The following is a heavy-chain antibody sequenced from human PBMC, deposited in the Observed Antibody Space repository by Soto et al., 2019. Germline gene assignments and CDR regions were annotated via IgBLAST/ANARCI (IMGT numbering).Heavy chain of an antibody. V-gene: IGHV3-33*01. J-gene: IGHJ6*02. Sequence: QVQLVESGGGVVQPGGSLRLSCAASGFSFSSYGMHWVRQAPGKGLEWVAIIWYDGSNKYYVGSVKGRFTISRDNSKNTLYLQMNGLRVEDTAVYYCARAPALDGSDYYYYDLDVWGQGTTVTVSS. CDR3: ARAPALDGSDYYYYDLDV. D-gene: IGHD3-10*01. CDR1: GFSFSSYG. CDR2: IWYDGSNK.